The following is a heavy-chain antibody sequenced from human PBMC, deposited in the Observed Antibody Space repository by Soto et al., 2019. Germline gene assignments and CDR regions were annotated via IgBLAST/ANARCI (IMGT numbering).Heavy chain of an antibody. D-gene: IGHD3-16*01. CDR2: IKSKTDGGTT. CDR3: TTGLDHYYYGMDV. J-gene: IGHJ6*02. V-gene: IGHV3-15*01. CDR1: GFTFSNAW. Sequence: PGGSLRLSCAASGFTFSNAWMSWVRQAPGKGLEWVGRIKSKTDGGTTDYAAPVKGRFTISRDDSKNTLYLQMNSLKTEDTAVYYCTTGLDHYYYGMDVWGQGTTVTVSS.